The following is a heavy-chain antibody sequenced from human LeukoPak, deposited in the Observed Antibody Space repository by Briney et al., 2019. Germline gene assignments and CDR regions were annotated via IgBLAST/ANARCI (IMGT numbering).Heavy chain of an antibody. V-gene: IGHV4-59*01. Sequence: SETLSLTCTVSGGSISSYYWSWIRQPPGKGLEWIGYIYYCGSTNYNPYPKGRVTISVDTSKNQFSLKLSSVTAADTAVYYCARAYTAMVYWFDPWGQGTLVTVSS. J-gene: IGHJ5*02. CDR3: ARAYTAMVYWFDP. CDR2: IYYCGST. D-gene: IGHD5-18*01. CDR1: GGSISSYY.